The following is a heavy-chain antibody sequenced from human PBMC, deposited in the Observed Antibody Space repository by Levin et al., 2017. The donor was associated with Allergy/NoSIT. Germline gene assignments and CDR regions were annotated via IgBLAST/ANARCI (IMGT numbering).Heavy chain of an antibody. D-gene: IGHD2-21*02. CDR1: GGSISSYY. Sequence: SQTLSLPCTVSGGSISSYYWSWIRQPPGKGLEWIGYIYYSGSTNYNPSLKSRVTISVDTSKNQFSLKLSSVTAADTAVYYCARAAYCGGDCYSNYFDYWGQGTLVTVSS. V-gene: IGHV4-59*01. J-gene: IGHJ4*02. CDR3: ARAAYCGGDCYSNYFDY. CDR2: IYYSGST.